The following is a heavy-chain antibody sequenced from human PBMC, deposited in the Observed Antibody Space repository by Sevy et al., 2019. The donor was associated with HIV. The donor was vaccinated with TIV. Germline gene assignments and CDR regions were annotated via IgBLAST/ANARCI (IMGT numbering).Heavy chain of an antibody. CDR3: ARESGSDWYLDY. CDR2: IFSDGINK. D-gene: IGHD6-19*01. J-gene: IGHJ4*02. CDR1: GFTFSNYA. Sequence: GGFLRLSCATSGFTFSNYAIHWVRQAPGKGLEWVASIFSDGINKYYADSVKGRFTISRDNSENTVYLQMNSLRVEDTAVYYCARESGSDWYLDYWGQGTLVTVSS. V-gene: IGHV3-33*01.